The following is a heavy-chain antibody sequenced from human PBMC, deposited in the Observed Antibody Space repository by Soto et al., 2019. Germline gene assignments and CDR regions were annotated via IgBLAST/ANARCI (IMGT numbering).Heavy chain of an antibody. Sequence: VGSLSLSCVVSGVDFRGSYMNWIRQAPGKGLEWISYISDTGRTIHYADSVKGRFVISRDNSRDSLYLQMNDLRADDTAIYYCAGFKEGKIVGLRWLDPWGQGTRVTV. J-gene: IGHJ5*02. CDR1: GVDFRGSY. D-gene: IGHD3-16*02. CDR2: ISDTGRTI. V-gene: IGHV3-11*01. CDR3: AGFKEGKIVGLRWLDP.